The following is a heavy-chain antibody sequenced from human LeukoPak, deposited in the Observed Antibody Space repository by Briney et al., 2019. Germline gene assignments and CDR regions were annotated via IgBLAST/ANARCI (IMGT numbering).Heavy chain of an antibody. D-gene: IGHD6-19*01. J-gene: IGHJ6*03. CDR2: IRYDGSNK. CDR3: AKVQYSSGWVLYYYYYMDV. Sequence: PGGSLRLSCAASGFTFSSYGMHWVRQAPGKGLEWLAFIRYDGSNKYYADSVKGRFTISRDNSKNTLYLQMNSLRAEDTAVYYCAKVQYSSGWVLYYYYYMDVWGKGTTVTVSS. CDR1: GFTFSSYG. V-gene: IGHV3-30*02.